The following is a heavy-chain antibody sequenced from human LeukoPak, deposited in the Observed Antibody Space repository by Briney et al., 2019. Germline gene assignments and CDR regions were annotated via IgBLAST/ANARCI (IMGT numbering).Heavy chain of an antibody. Sequence: SQTLSHTCTVSGNSISSGDNYWSWIRQPAGKGLEWIGRIYTSGSTNYNPSLKSRVTISGDTSKNQFSLRLSSVTAADTAVYYCARGGLAAAGTKRERAYYYYYMDVWGKGTTVTISS. CDR3: ARGGLAAAGTKRERAYYYYYMDV. CDR1: GNSISSGDNY. CDR2: IYTSGST. V-gene: IGHV4-61*02. J-gene: IGHJ6*03. D-gene: IGHD6-13*01.